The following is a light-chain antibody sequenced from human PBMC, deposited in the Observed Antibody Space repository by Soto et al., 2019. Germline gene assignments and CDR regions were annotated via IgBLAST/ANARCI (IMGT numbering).Light chain of an antibody. Sequence: EIVMTQSPATLSLSPCERSTLSCRASQTVSSSLAWYQQKPGQAPRLLIYEASNRATGIPPRFSASGSGTDFTLTVNSLQSEDIAVYYCQQYHNWPVTFGGGTKVDI. CDR3: QQYHNWPVT. J-gene: IGKJ4*01. V-gene: IGKV3D-15*01. CDR2: EAS. CDR1: QTVSSS.